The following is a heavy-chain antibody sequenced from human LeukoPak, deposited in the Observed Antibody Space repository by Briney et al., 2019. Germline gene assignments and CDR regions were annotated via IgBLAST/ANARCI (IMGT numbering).Heavy chain of an antibody. CDR1: GFTFSSYA. J-gene: IGHJ6*03. CDR2: ISGSGGST. CDR3: AKNYGSGSSVKYYYYMDV. D-gene: IGHD3-10*01. V-gene: IGHV3-23*01. Sequence: HPGGSLRLSCAASGFTFSSYAMSWVRQAPGRGLEWVSAISGSGGSTYYADSVKGRVTISRDNSKNTLYLQMNSLRAEDTAVYYCAKNYGSGSSVKYYYYMDVWGKGTTVTVSS.